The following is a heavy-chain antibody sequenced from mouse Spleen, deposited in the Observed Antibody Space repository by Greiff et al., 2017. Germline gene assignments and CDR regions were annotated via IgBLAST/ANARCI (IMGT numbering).Heavy chain of an antibody. CDR1: GYTFTSYW. Sequence: VQLQQSGAELAKPGASVKMSCKASGYTFTSYWMHWVKQRPGQGLEWIGYINPSTGYTEYNQKFKDKATLTADKSSSTAYMQLSSLTSEDSAVYYCARLDGNYERVDYWGQGTTLTVSS. V-gene: IGHV1-7*01. CDR2: INPSTGYT. J-gene: IGHJ2*01. D-gene: IGHD2-1*01. CDR3: ARLDGNYERVDY.